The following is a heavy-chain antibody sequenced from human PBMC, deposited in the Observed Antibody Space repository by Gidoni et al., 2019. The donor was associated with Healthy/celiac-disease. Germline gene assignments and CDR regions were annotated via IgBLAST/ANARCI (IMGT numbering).Heavy chain of an antibody. D-gene: IGHD4-17*01. V-gene: IGHV4-39*07. CDR3: AREFRDYGDPEPPYYFDY. J-gene: IGHJ4*02. CDR2: IYYSGST. CDR1: GGSISSSSYY. Sequence: QLQLQESGPGLVKPSETLSLTCTVSGGSISSSSYYWGWIRQPPGKGLEWIGSIYYSGSTYYNPSLKSRVTISVDTSKNQFSLKLSSVTAADTAVYYCAREFRDYGDPEPPYYFDYWGQGTLVTVSS.